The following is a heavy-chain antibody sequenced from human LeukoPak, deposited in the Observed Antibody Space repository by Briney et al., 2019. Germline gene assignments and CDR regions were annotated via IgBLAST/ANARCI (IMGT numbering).Heavy chain of an antibody. V-gene: IGHV1-69*05. D-gene: IGHD3-3*01. J-gene: IGHJ4*02. Sequence: SVKVSCKASGGTFSSYAISWVRQAPGQGLEWMGGIIPIFGTANYAQKFQGRVTITTDESTSTAYMELSSLRSEDTAVYYCASGGSRITIFGVVPVFDYWGQGTLVTVSS. CDR2: IIPIFGTA. CDR3: ASGGSRITIFGVVPVFDY. CDR1: GGTFSSYA.